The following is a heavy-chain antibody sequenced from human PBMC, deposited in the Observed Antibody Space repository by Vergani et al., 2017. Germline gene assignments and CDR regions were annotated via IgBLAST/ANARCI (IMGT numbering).Heavy chain of an antibody. D-gene: IGHD3-22*01. Sequence: QVQLVQSGAEVKKPGASVKVSCKASGYTFTSYGISWVRQAPGQGLEWMGWISAYNGNTNYAQKLQGRVTMTTDTSTSTAYMELRSMRSDDTAVYYCARDLYDSSGYYYDLGYAFDILGQGTMVTVSS. CDR2: ISAYNGNT. J-gene: IGHJ3*02. CDR1: GYTFTSYG. V-gene: IGHV1-18*01. CDR3: ARDLYDSSGYYYDLGYAFDI.